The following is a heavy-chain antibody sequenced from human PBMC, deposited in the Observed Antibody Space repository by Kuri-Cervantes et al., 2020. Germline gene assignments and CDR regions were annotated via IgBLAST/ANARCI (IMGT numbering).Heavy chain of an antibody. D-gene: IGHD5-12*01. CDR1: GFTFNSYA. CDR2: ISYDGSNK. J-gene: IGHJ6*02. CDR3: AKYRALYYYYGMDV. Sequence: GESLKISCAASGFTFNSYAMHWVRQAPGKGLEWVAVISYDGSNKYYADSVKGRFTISRDNSKNTLYLQMNSLRAEDTAVYYCAKYRALYYYYGMDVWGQGTTVTVSS. V-gene: IGHV3-30*01.